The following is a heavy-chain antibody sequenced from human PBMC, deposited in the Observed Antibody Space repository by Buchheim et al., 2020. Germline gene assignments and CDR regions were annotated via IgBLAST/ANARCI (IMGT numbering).Heavy chain of an antibody. CDR2: INHSGST. D-gene: IGHD3-10*01. V-gene: IGHV4-34*01. Sequence: QVQLQQWGAGLLKPSETLSLTCAVYGGSFSSYYWSWIRHPPGKGLEWIGEINHSGSTNYNPSLKSRVTISVDTSKNQFSLKLSSVTAADTAVYYCARERYYYGSGSYYPYYYYGMDVWGQGTT. J-gene: IGHJ6*02. CDR1: GGSFSSYY. CDR3: ARERYYYGSGSYYPYYYYGMDV.